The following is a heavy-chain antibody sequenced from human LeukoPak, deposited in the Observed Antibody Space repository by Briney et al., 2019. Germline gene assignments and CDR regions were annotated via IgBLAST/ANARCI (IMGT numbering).Heavy chain of an antibody. V-gene: IGHV4-34*01. CDR2: INHSGST. Sequence: PSETLSLTCTVSGGSISSYYWSWIRQPPGKGLEWIGEINHSGSTNYNPSLKSRVTISVDTSKNQFSLKLSSVTAADTAVYYCARFCSSTSCYAGDYWGQGTLVTVSS. CDR1: GGSISSYY. J-gene: IGHJ4*02. CDR3: ARFCSSTSCYAGDY. D-gene: IGHD2-2*01.